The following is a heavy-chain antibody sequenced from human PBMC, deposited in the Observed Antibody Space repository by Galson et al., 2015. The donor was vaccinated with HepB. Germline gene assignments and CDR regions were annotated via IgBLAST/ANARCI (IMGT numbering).Heavy chain of an antibody. D-gene: IGHD3-16*01. J-gene: IGHJ4*02. CDR1: GVAFSGCS. CDR2: RSFYGTNK. CDR3: AKGSLEVGGQGS. V-gene: IGHV3-30*18. Sequence: YLRLSSAASGVAFSGCSIQWSRLAPGPGLGWVAVRSFYGTNKYYANSVKGRVTITRDNSQNTLYLQMNSLRAEDTAGYYCAKGSLEVGGQGSWGQGTLVTVSS.